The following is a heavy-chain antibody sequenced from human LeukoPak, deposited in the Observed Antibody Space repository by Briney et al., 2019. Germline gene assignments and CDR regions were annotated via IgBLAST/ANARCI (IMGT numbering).Heavy chain of an antibody. CDR3: ARGQGYNYGDSIDY. V-gene: IGHV3-23*01. CDR2: INGGGSS. CDR1: GFTFNNYA. D-gene: IGHD5-18*01. Sequence: GGSLRLSCAASGFTFNNYAMTWVRQAPGKGLEWVSVINGGGSSYYADSVKGRFTVSRDNSKNTLYLQMNSLRDEDTAIYYCARGQGYNYGDSIDYWGQGTLVTVSS. J-gene: IGHJ4*02.